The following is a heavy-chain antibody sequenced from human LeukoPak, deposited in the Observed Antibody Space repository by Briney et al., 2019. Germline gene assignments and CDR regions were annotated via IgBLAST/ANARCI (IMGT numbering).Heavy chain of an antibody. V-gene: IGHV3-43*02. CDR3: AKEDDYGDYYFDY. D-gene: IGHD4-17*01. Sequence: PGGSLRPSCAASGFTFDDYAMHWVRQAPGKGLEWVSLISGDGGSTYYADSVKGRFTISGDNSKNSLYLQMNSLRTEDTALYYCAKEDDYGDYYFDYWGQGTLVTVSS. CDR2: ISGDGGST. J-gene: IGHJ4*02. CDR1: GFTFDDYA.